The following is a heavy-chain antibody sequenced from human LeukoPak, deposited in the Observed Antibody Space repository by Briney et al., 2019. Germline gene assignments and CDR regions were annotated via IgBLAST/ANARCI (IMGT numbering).Heavy chain of an antibody. D-gene: IGHD3-22*01. V-gene: IGHV3-9*01. CDR3: AKSNYYDSSGYLDY. J-gene: IGHJ4*02. Sequence: GGSLRLSCAASGFTFDDYAMHWVRQAPGKGLEWVSGISWNSGSIGYADSVKGRFTIFRDNAKNSLYLQMNSLRAEDTALYYCAKSNYYDSSGYLDYWGQGTLVTVSS. CDR2: ISWNSGSI. CDR1: GFTFDDYA.